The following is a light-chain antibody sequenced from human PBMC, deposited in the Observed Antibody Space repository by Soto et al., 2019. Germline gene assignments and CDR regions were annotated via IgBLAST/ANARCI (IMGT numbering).Light chain of an antibody. V-gene: IGKV1-39*01. Sequence: DIPMTQSPSSLSASVGDRVTITCRASQNIYSYLNWYLQKPGKAPDLLIYAASSLQSGVPSRFIGSGSGTDFTLTISSLQPGDFATYYCQQSYSTPRTFGQGTRVEIK. CDR1: QNIYSY. CDR3: QQSYSTPRT. J-gene: IGKJ1*01. CDR2: AAS.